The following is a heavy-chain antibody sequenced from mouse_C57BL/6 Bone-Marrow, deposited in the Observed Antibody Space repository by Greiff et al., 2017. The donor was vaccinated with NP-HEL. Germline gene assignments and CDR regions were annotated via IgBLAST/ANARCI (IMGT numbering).Heavy chain of an antibody. CDR1: GYAFTNYL. D-gene: IGHD2-3*01. CDR2: INPGSGGT. V-gene: IGHV1-54*01. Sequence: QVQLQQSGAELVRPGTSVKVSCKASGYAFTNYLIEWVKQRPGQGLEWIGVINPGSGGTNYNEKFKGKATLTADKSSSTAYMQLSSLTSEDSAVYFCARGRLLRYFDVWGTGTTVTVSS. CDR3: ARGRLLRYFDV. J-gene: IGHJ1*03.